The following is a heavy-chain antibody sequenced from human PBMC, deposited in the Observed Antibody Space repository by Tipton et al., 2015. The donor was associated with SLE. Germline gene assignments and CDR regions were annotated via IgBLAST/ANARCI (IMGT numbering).Heavy chain of an antibody. J-gene: IGHJ1*01. CDR1: EFTFNNYW. V-gene: IGHV3-74*01. CDR3: VKDSGPSGYVSSYFKH. D-gene: IGHD5-12*01. Sequence: GSLRLSCAASEFTFNNYWMHWVRQAPGKGLVWVSRINSDGSSTSYADSVKGRFTISRDNAKNSLFLQMDSLRAEDTAFYYCVKDSGPSGYVSSYFKHWGQGTLVTVSS. CDR2: INSDGSST.